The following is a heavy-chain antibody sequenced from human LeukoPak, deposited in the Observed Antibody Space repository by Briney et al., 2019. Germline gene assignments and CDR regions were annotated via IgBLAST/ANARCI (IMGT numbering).Heavy chain of an antibody. J-gene: IGHJ4*02. CDR2: ISGGGGST. CDR3: AKGIAVAVYYFDY. Sequence: GGSLRLSCAASGFTFSSYGMSWVRQAPGKGLEWVSAISGGGGSTYYADSVKGRFTISRDNSKNTLYLQMNSLRAEDTAVYYCAKGIAVAVYYFDYWGQGTLVTVSS. CDR1: GFTFSSYG. V-gene: IGHV3-23*01. D-gene: IGHD6-19*01.